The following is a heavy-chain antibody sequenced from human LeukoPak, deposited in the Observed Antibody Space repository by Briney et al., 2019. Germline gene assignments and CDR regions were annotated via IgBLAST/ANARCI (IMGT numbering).Heavy chain of an antibody. Sequence: AGGSLRLSCAASGFTFSSYSMNWVRQAPGKGLEWVSSISSSSSYIYYADSVKGRFTISRDNSKNTLYLQMNSLRAEDTAVYYCAPEVPLAAAGAFFDYWGQGTLVTVSS. CDR3: APEVPLAAAGAFFDY. J-gene: IGHJ4*02. V-gene: IGHV3-21*04. D-gene: IGHD6-13*01. CDR1: GFTFSSYS. CDR2: ISSSSSYI.